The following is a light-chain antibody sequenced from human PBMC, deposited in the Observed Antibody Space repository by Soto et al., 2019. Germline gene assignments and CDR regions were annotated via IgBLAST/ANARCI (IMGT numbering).Light chain of an antibody. CDR3: STWDDSLSGII. CDR2: RND. J-gene: IGLJ2*01. Sequence: QSVLTQPPSASGTPGQRVTISCSGSSSNIGRNYVYWYQKVPGTAPTLLVYRNDQRPYGVPDRFSGSKSGTSASLAISRLRYEDEDEYFCSTWDDSLSGIIFGGGTKLTVL. V-gene: IGLV1-47*01. CDR1: SSNIGRNY.